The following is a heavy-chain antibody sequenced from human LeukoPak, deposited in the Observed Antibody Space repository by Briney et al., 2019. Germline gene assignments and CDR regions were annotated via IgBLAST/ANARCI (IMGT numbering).Heavy chain of an antibody. Sequence: PGGSLRLSCAASGFTVSSYAMHWVRQAPGKGLEWVAFISDDGNKKYYADSVKGRFTISRDISKNTLYLQMNSLRPDDTAVYYCAKDPVEYSSSSPAYWGQGTPVTVSS. CDR3: AKDPVEYSSSSPAY. J-gene: IGHJ4*02. V-gene: IGHV3-30*01. CDR1: GFTVSSYA. D-gene: IGHD6-6*01. CDR2: ISDDGNKK.